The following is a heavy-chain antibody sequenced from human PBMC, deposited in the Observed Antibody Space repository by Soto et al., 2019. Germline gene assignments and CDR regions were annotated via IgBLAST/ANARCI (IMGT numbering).Heavy chain of an antibody. J-gene: IGHJ6*02. Sequence: QVQLVQSGAEVKKPGSSVKVSCKASGGTFSSYTISWVRQAPGQGLEWMGRIIPILGIANYAQKFQGRVTITADKSTRTAYMELRSLRSEDTAVYYCAREAVPIGTTGTKYYYYGMDVWGQGTTVTVSS. D-gene: IGHD1-1*01. CDR3: AREAVPIGTTGTKYYYYGMDV. CDR1: GGTFSSYT. V-gene: IGHV1-69*08. CDR2: IIPILGIA.